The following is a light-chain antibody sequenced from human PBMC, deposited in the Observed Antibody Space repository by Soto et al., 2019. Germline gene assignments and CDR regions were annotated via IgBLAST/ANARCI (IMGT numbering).Light chain of an antibody. CDR3: QQYDTSVT. J-gene: IGKJ1*01. CDR2: GAS. V-gene: IGKV3-20*01. Sequence: EIVLTQSPGSLSLSPGERATLSCRASQSVDSRFFAWYKQRPGQAPRLLIYGASRRATGIPDRFTGSGSGTDFTLTSSGLEPEAFALYCCQQYDTSVTFGLGTKVEIK. CDR1: QSVDSRF.